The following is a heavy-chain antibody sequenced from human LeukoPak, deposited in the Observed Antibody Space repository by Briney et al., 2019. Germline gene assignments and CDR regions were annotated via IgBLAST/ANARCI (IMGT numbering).Heavy chain of an antibody. J-gene: IGHJ3*02. CDR3: ASGERSGYYFRRAFDI. D-gene: IGHD3-22*01. Sequence: ASVKVSCKASGGTFSSYAISWVRQAPGQGLEWMGGIIPIFGTANYAQKFQGRVTITTDESTSTAYMELSSLRSEDTAVYYCASGERSGYYFRRAFDIWGQGTMVTVSS. CDR2: IIPIFGTA. CDR1: GGTFSSYA. V-gene: IGHV1-69*05.